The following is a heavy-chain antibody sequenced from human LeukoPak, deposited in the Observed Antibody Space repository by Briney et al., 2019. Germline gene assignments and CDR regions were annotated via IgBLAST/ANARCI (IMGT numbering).Heavy chain of an antibody. CDR1: GYTFSNHG. Sequence: ASVKVSCKASGYTFSNHGISWVRQAPGQGHEWKGWISAYNGNTKYAQKVQGRVTMTTDTSTSTAYMEVGSLRSDDTAVYYCARDDCHGDCQGYWGQGTLVTVSS. D-gene: IGHD2-21*02. CDR3: ARDDCHGDCQGY. CDR2: ISAYNGNT. J-gene: IGHJ4*02. V-gene: IGHV1-18*01.